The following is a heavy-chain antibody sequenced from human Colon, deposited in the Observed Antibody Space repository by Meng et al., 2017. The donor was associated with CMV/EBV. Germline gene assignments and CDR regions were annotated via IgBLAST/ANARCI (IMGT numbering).Heavy chain of an antibody. Sequence: QVQLVQSGAEVREPGASVKVSCKASGYTFTGYNIHWVRQAPGQGLEWMGRINPNDGGTNYAQKFRGRVTMTRDTSISTAYMELSRLRSYDTAIYYCAREVEGSSSRYIDYWGQGTLVTVSS. D-gene: IGHD6-13*01. CDR1: GYTFTGYN. CDR2: INPNDGGT. CDR3: AREVEGSSSRYIDY. J-gene: IGHJ4*02. V-gene: IGHV1-2*06.